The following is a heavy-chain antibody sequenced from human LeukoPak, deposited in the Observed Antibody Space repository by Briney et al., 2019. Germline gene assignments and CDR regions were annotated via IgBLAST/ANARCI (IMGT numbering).Heavy chain of an antibody. V-gene: IGHV4-59*12. CDR3: ARADDTSYGMDV. CDR1: GGSISSYY. D-gene: IGHD3-9*01. CDR2: IYYSGST. J-gene: IGHJ6*02. Sequence: SETLSLTCTVSGGSISSYYWSWIRQPPGKGLEWIGYIYYSGSTNYNPSLKSRVTISVDTSKNQFCLKLSSVTAADTAVYYCARADDTSYGMDVWGQGTTVTVSS.